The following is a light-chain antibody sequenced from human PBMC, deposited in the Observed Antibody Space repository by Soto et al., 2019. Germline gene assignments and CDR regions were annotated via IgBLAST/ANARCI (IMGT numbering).Light chain of an antibody. CDR1: QSVSNN. CDR3: QQYNNWPPET. V-gene: IGKV3-15*01. J-gene: IGKJ1*01. Sequence: EIVLTQSPGTLSLSPGERATLYCRASQSVSNNYLAWYQQKPGQAPRLLIYGASTRATGIPARFSGSGSGTEFTLTISSLQSEDFAVYYCQQYNNWPPETFGQGTKVDIK. CDR2: GAS.